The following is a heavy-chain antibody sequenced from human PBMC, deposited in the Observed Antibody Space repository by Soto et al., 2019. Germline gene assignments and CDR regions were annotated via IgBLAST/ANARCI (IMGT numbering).Heavy chain of an antibody. J-gene: IGHJ5*02. CDR2: ISAYNGNT. V-gene: IGHV1-18*01. CDR1: GYTFTSYG. Sequence: ASVKVSCRASGYTFTSYGISWVRQAPGQGLEWMGWISAYNGNTNYAQKLQGRVTMTTDTSTSTDYMELRSLRSDDTAVYYCAGVWLAQLRYFDWLSYEWFDPLGQGTLLTVSS. D-gene: IGHD3-9*01. CDR3: AGVWLAQLRYFDWLSYEWFDP.